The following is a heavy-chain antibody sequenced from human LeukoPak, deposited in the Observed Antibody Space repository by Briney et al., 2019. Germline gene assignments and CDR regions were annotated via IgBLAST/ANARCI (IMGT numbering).Heavy chain of an antibody. Sequence: SETLSLTCAVYGGSFSGYYWSWIRQPPGKGLEWIGEINHSGSTNYNPSLKSRVTISVDTSKNQFSLKLSSVTAADTAVYYCASPPYCSGGSCYRGNAFDIWGQGTMVTVSS. J-gene: IGHJ3*02. D-gene: IGHD2-15*01. CDR2: INHSGST. V-gene: IGHV4-34*01. CDR3: ASPPYCSGGSCYRGNAFDI. CDR1: GGSFSGYY.